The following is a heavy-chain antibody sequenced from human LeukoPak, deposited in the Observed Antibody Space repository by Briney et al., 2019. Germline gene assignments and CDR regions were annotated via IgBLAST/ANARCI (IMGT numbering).Heavy chain of an antibody. CDR2: INPNSGGT. J-gene: IGHJ3*02. Sequence: ASVKVSCKASGYTFTGYYMHWVRQAPGQGLEWMGWINPNSGGTNYAQKFQGRVTMTRDTSISTAYMELSGLRSEDTAVYYCAGDLAAAGLDDAFDIWGQGTMVTVSS. CDR3: AGDLAAAGLDDAFDI. D-gene: IGHD6-13*01. V-gene: IGHV1-2*02. CDR1: GYTFTGYY.